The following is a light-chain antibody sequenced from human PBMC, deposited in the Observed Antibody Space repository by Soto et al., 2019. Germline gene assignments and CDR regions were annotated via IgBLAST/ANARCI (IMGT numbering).Light chain of an antibody. V-gene: IGKV1-27*01. CDR2: SAS. CDR3: QQYNTFWT. J-gene: IGKJ1*01. CDR1: QGISSY. Sequence: DIQLTQSPSSLSASVGDRVTITCRVSQGISSYLNWYRQKPGKVPKLLIYSASNLQSGVPSRFSGSGSGTEFSLTISSLQPDDSATYYCQQYNTFWTFGQGTKVDIK.